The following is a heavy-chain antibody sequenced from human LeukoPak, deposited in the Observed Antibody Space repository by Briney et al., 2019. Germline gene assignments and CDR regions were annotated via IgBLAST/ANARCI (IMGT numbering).Heavy chain of an antibody. V-gene: IGHV3-30*02. D-gene: IGHD3-16*01. CDR1: GHSFSRYG. CDR2: IRSDGSNK. Sequence: GGSLRLSCAASGHSFSRYGMHWVRQASGKGLEWVTFIRSDGSNKYYADSVKGRFTISRDNSKNTVYLQMKSLRPDDTAVFYCAKEGPGGGFDYWGQGALVTVSS. J-gene: IGHJ4*02. CDR3: AKEGPGGGFDY.